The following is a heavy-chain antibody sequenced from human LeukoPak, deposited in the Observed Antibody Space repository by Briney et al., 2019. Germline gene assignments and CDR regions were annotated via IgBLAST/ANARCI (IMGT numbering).Heavy chain of an antibody. CDR3: ATEDIVVVVAATPPGYFQH. V-gene: IGHV1-46*01. CDR1: GYTFTSYY. CDR2: INPSGGST. D-gene: IGHD2-15*01. Sequence: GASVKVSCKASGYTFTSYYMHWVRQAPGQGLEWVGIINPSGGSTSYAQKFQGRVTMTRDMSTSTVYMELSSLRSEDTAVYYCATEDIVVVVAATPPGYFQHWGQGTLVTVSS. J-gene: IGHJ1*01.